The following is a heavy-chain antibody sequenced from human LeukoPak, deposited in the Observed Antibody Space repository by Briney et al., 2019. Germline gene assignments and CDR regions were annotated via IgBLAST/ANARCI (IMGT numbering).Heavy chain of an antibody. CDR1: GGSFSGYY. CDR2: INHSGST. Sequence: PSETLSLTCAVYGGSFSGYYWSWIRQPPGKGLEWIGEINHSGSTNYNPSLKSRVTISVDTSKNQFSLKLSSVTAADTAVYYCARVRRYNWNYVLSYYFDYWGQGTLVTVSS. J-gene: IGHJ4*02. V-gene: IGHV4-34*01. D-gene: IGHD1-7*01. CDR3: ARVRRYNWNYVLSYYFDY.